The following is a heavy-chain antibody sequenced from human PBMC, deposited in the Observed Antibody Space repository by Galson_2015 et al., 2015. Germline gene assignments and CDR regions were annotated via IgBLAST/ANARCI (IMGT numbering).Heavy chain of an antibody. J-gene: IGHJ4*02. CDR3: ARLLGTEDDY. Sequence: ETLSLTCTVSGGSISSYYWSWIRQPPGKGLEWIGYIYYSGSTNYNPSLKSRVTISVDTSKNQFSLKLSSVTAADTAVYYCARLLGTEDDYWGQGTLVTVSS. CDR2: IYYSGST. CDR1: GGSISSYY. D-gene: IGHD7-27*01. V-gene: IGHV4-59*01.